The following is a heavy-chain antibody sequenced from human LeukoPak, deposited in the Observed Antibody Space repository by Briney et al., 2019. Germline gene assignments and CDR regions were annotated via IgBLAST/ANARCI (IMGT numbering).Heavy chain of an antibody. CDR2: IYYSGST. V-gene: IGHV4-39*02. CDR3: AKRDDSGGNLVDL. CDR1: GGSIRSGSHY. D-gene: IGHD3-22*01. Sequence: SDTLSLTCTVSGGSIRSGSHYWAWIRQPPGKGLEWIGSIYYSGSTSYNPSLENRVTISIDTSKNHFSLKLSSLSAADTSVYYCAKRDDSGGNLVDLWGQGTLVTVS. J-gene: IGHJ4*02.